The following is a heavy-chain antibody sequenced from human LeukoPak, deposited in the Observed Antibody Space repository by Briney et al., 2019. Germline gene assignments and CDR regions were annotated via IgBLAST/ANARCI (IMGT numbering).Heavy chain of an antibody. Sequence: GGSLRLSCAASGFTFSSYGMHWVRQAPGKGLEGVAVISYDGSNKYYADSVKGRFTISRDNSKNTLYVQMNSLRAEDTAVYYCAKDNLKYSSSWYSPLDYWGQGTLVTVSS. CDR1: GFTFSSYG. J-gene: IGHJ4*02. V-gene: IGHV3-30*18. CDR2: ISYDGSNK. CDR3: AKDNLKYSSSWYSPLDY. D-gene: IGHD6-13*01.